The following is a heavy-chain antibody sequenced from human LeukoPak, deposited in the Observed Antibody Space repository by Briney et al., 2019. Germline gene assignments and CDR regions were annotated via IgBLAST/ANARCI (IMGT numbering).Heavy chain of an antibody. CDR2: IYYNGST. V-gene: IGHV4-59*01. J-gene: IGHJ4*02. Sequence: SETLSPTCTVSGGSISSYCWSWIRQPPGKGLEWIGYIYYNGSTNYNPSLKSRVTISVDTSKNQFSLKLSSVTAADTAVYYCASSPIPYYGSGSYPYYFDYWGQGTLVTVSS. CDR1: GGSISSYC. D-gene: IGHD3-10*01. CDR3: ASSPIPYYGSGSYPYYFDY.